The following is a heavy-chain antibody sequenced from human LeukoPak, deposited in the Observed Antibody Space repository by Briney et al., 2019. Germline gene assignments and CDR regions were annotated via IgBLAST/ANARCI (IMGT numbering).Heavy chain of an antibody. J-gene: IGHJ3*02. CDR1: GGNFSRHA. D-gene: IGHD3-22*01. V-gene: IGHV1-69*01. CDR2: IIPIFGTA. Sequence: GSSVKVSCKASGGNFSRHALNWVRQAPGQGLEWMGGIIPIFGTANYAQKFQGRVTITADESTSTAYMELSSLRSEDTAVYYCARDRGGYYYYDSSGYYYDAFDIWGQGTMVTVSS. CDR3: ARDRGGYYYYDSSGYYYDAFDI.